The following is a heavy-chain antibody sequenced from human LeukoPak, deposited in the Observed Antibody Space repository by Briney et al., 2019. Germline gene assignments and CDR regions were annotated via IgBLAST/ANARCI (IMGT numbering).Heavy chain of an antibody. V-gene: IGHV4-59*01. Sequence: PSETLSLTCTVSGGSISSYYWSWIRQPPGKGLEWIGYIYYSGSTNYNPSPKGRVTISVDTSKNQFSLKLSSVTAADTAVYYCAGGELERQFDYWGQGTLVTVSS. CDR1: GGSISSYY. D-gene: IGHD1-1*01. CDR3: AGGELERQFDY. CDR2: IYYSGST. J-gene: IGHJ4*02.